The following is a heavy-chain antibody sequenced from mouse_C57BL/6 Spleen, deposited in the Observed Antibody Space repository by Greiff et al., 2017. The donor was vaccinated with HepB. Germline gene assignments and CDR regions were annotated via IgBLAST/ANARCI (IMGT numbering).Heavy chain of an antibody. V-gene: IGHV1-18*01. J-gene: IGHJ4*01. CDR2: INPNNGGT. D-gene: IGHD2-5*01. Sequence: EVQLQQSGPELVKPGASVKIPCKASGYTFTDYNMDWVKQSHGKSLEWIGDINPNNGGTIYNQKFKGKATLTVDKSSSTAHLELRSLTSEDTAVYYCARRYYSNFYAMDYWGQGPSVTVSS. CDR1: GYTFTDYN. CDR3: ARRYYSNFYAMDY.